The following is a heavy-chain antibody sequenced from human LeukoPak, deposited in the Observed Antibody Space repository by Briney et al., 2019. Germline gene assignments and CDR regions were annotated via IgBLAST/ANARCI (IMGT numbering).Heavy chain of an antibody. J-gene: IGHJ4*02. D-gene: IGHD2-2*01. Sequence: GGSLRLSCAASGFTFSSYGMHWVRQAPGKGLEWVAVISYDGSNKYYADSVKGRFTISRDNSKNTLYLQINSLRAEDTAVYYCAKDQSSFCSRSSCYALHYWGQGTLVTVSS. CDR3: AKDQSSFCSRSSCYALHY. CDR1: GFTFSSYG. V-gene: IGHV3-30*18. CDR2: ISYDGSNK.